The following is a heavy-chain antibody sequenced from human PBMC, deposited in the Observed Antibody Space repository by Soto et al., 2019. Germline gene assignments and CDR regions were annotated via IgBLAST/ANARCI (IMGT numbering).Heavy chain of an antibody. J-gene: IGHJ5*02. V-gene: IGHV1-18*04. Sequence: ASVKVSWKAAGYTLTSYGISWVQEAPGQGLEWMGWISAYNGNTNYAQKLQGRVTMTTDTSTSTAYMELRSLRSDDTAVYYCARDGDFWSGYSGWFAPWGQGTLVTVSS. CDR3: ARDGDFWSGYSGWFAP. CDR2: ISAYNGNT. CDR1: GYTLTSYG. D-gene: IGHD3-3*01.